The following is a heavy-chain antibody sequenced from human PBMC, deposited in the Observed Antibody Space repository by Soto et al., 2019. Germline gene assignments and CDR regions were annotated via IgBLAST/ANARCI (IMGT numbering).Heavy chain of an antibody. CDR1: GFTFRSYG. V-gene: IGHV3-30*18. Sequence: QVQLVESGGGVVQPGTSLRLSCAASGFTFRSYGMHWVRQAPGKGLEWLAVISNDGSNKYLADSVKGRLALSRDNSRNTLYLQINSLRVEDTAVYYCGKDTLDCSGCDCPLYYYYGMDVWGQGTTVTVSS. CDR3: GKDTLDCSGCDCPLYYYYGMDV. J-gene: IGHJ6*02. D-gene: IGHD2-21*02. CDR2: ISNDGSNK.